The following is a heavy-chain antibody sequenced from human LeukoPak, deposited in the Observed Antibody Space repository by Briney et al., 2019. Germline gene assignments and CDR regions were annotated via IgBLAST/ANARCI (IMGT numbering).Heavy chain of an antibody. CDR2: IYYSGST. J-gene: IGHJ4*02. D-gene: IGHD2-2*01. V-gene: IGHV4-39*01. CDR1: GGSISSRSHY. CDR3: ARHEYASSPGY. Sequence: SETLSLTCTVSGGSISSRSHYWGWIRQPPGKGLEWIANIYYSGSTYYNPPLQSRVTISVDTSKNQFSLKLSSVTAADTAVYYCARHEYASSPGYWGQGTLVTVSS.